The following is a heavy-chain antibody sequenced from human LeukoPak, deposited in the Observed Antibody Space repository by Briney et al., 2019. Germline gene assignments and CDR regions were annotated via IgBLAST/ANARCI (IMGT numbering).Heavy chain of an antibody. D-gene: IGHD2-2*01. CDR3: ARGTSYYCSSTSCYFGAYYYYGMDV. CDR2: ISSSGSTI. V-gene: IGHV3-11*01. Sequence: GSPRLSCAASGFTFSDYYMSWIRQAPGKGLEWVSYISSSGSTIYYADSVKGRFTISRDNAKNSLYLQMNSLRAEDTAVYYCARGTSYYCSSTSCYFGAYYYYGMDVWGQGTTVTVSS. CDR1: GFTFSDYY. J-gene: IGHJ6*02.